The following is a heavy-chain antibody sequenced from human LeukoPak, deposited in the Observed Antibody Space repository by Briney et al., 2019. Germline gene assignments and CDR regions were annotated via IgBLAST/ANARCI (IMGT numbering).Heavy chain of an antibody. CDR1: GGSISSYY. CDR2: IYYSGST. Sequence: PSETLSLTCTVSGGSISSYYWSWIRQPPGKGLEWIGYIYYSGSTNYNPSLKSRVTISVDTSKNQISLKLSSVTAADTAVYYCARATIAARHDWFDPWGQGTLVTVSS. D-gene: IGHD6-6*01. J-gene: IGHJ5*02. V-gene: IGHV4-59*01. CDR3: ARATIAARHDWFDP.